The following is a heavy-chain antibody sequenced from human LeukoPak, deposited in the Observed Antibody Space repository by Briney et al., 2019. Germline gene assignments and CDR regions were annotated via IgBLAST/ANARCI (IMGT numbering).Heavy chain of an antibody. CDR2: ISGSGGST. J-gene: IGHJ4*02. Sequence: GGSLRLSCAASGFTFSSYAMSWVRQAPGKRLEWVSAISGSGGSTYYADSVKGRFTISRDNSKNTLYLQMNSLRAEDTAVYYCATDRGWRTSGYYLYYFEYWGQGTLVTVSS. CDR3: ATDRGWRTSGYYLYYFEY. V-gene: IGHV3-23*01. D-gene: IGHD3-3*01. CDR1: GFTFSSYA.